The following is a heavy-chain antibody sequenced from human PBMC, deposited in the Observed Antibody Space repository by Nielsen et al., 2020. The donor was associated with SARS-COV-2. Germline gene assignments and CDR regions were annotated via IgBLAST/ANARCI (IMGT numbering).Heavy chain of an antibody. J-gene: IGHJ5*02. CDR3: VRSALYSSSSRWFDP. Sequence: GGSLRLSCAASGFTFSSYSMNWVRQAPGKGLEWVSYISSSSSTIYYADSVKGRFTISRDNAKNTLYLQMNSLRAEDTAIYYCVRSALYSSSSRWFDPWGQGTLVTVSS. V-gene: IGHV3-48*01. CDR1: GFTFSSYS. D-gene: IGHD6-6*01. CDR2: ISSSSSTI.